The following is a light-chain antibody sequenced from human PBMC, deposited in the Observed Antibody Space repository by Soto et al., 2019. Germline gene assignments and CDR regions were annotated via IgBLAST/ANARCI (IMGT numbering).Light chain of an antibody. CDR1: QTISSW. CDR3: QHYNSYSEA. J-gene: IGKJ1*01. Sequence: DIQMTQSPSTLSGSVGDRDTIHCRASQTISSWLAWYQQKPGKAPKLLIYAASSLQSGVPSRFSGSGSGTEFTLTISSLQPDDFATYYCQHYNSYSEAFGQGTKVDIK. V-gene: IGKV1-5*01. CDR2: AAS.